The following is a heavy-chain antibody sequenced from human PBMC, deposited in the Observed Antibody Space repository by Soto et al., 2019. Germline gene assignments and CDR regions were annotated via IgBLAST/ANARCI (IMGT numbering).Heavy chain of an antibody. CDR3: ARGCSGGSCYPNY. CDR1: GFTFSSYW. CDR2: INSDGSST. Sequence: EVQLVESGGGLVQPGGSLRLSCAASGFTFSSYWMHWVRQVPGKGLVWVSRINSDGSSTSYADSVKGRFSISRDNAKNTLYLKMNSLRAEDTAVYYCARGCSGGSCYPNYWGQGTLVTVSS. V-gene: IGHV3-74*01. J-gene: IGHJ4*02. D-gene: IGHD2-15*01.